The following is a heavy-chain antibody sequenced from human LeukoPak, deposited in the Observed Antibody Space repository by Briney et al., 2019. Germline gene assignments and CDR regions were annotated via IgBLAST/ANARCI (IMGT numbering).Heavy chain of an antibody. V-gene: IGHV1-2*02. D-gene: IGHD2-15*01. CDR1: GYTFTGYY. CDR2: INPNSGGT. CDR3: ASCGGSCYQYYYYYYGMDV. J-gene: IGHJ6*02. Sequence: ASVKVSCKASGYTFTGYYMHWVRQAPGQGLEWMGWINPNSGGTNYAQKFQGRVTMTRDTSISTAYMELSRLRSDDTAVYYCASCGGSCYQYYYYYYGMDVWGQGTTVTASS.